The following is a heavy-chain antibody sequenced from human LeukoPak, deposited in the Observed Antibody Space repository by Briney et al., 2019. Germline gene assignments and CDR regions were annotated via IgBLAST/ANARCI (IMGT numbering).Heavy chain of an antibody. CDR1: SDSISSYY. D-gene: IGHD6-13*01. V-gene: IGHV4-59*01. J-gene: IGHJ4*02. Sequence: SETLSLTCTVASDSISSYYRSWIRQPPGKGLEWIGFIHNSGSTNYNPSLKSRLAMSLDTSKNQFSLNLNSVTAADTAVYYCARGIVAVGNIDYWGQGTLVTVSS. CDR3: ARGIVAVGNIDY. CDR2: IHNSGST.